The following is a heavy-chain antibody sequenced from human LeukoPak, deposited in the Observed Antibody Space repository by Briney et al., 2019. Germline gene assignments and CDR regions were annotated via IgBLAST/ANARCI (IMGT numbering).Heavy chain of an antibody. Sequence: SETLSLTCTVSGGSISSYYWSWIRQPPGKGLEWIGYIYYSGSTNYNPSLKSRVTISVDTSKNQFSLKLSSVTAADTAVYYCAKVPAGTSFDYWGQGTLVTVSS. J-gene: IGHJ4*02. CDR3: AKVPAGTSFDY. V-gene: IGHV4-59*01. CDR1: GGSISSYY. D-gene: IGHD6-13*01. CDR2: IYYSGST.